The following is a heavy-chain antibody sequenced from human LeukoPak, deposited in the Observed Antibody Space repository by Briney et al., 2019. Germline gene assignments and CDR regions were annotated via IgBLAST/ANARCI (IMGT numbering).Heavy chain of an antibody. CDR2: IRYDGSNK. D-gene: IGHD2-2*01. CDR3: AKIGYCSSASCLGDTFEI. J-gene: IGHJ3*02. Sequence: GRSLRLSCAASGFIFSNYGMHWVRQAPGKGLEWVAFIRYDGSNKYYVDSVKGRFIISRDNSKNTLYLQMNSLRPDDTAVYYCAKIGYCSSASCLGDTFEIWGRGTMVTVSS. V-gene: IGHV3-30*02. CDR1: GFIFSNYG.